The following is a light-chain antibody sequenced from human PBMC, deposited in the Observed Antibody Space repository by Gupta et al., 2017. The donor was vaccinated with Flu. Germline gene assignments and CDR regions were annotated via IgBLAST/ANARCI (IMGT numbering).Light chain of an antibody. J-gene: IGLJ1*01. V-gene: IGLV2-11*01. CDR2: DVT. CDR1: SNDVGGYNR. CDR3: SSHAGRVTWV. Sequence: SAPTQPRPVAGSSGQSVTISCPGTSNDVGGYNRVSWYEQRPGKAPKLILYDVTERPSGVPDRFSGSKSGNTASLTISGLQADDEADYYCSSHAGRVTWVFGTGTKVTVL.